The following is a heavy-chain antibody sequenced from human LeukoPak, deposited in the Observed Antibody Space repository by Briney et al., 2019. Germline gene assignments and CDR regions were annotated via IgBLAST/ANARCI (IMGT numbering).Heavy chain of an antibody. Sequence: GASVKVSCKASGYTFTGYYMHWVRQAPGQGLEWMGWINPNSGGTNYAQKFQGRVTMTTDTSTSTAYMELRSLRSDDTALYFCARDNAWEPRAFDIWGQGTMVTVSS. D-gene: IGHD1-26*01. V-gene: IGHV1-2*02. CDR1: GYTFTGYY. CDR3: ARDNAWEPRAFDI. J-gene: IGHJ3*02. CDR2: INPNSGGT.